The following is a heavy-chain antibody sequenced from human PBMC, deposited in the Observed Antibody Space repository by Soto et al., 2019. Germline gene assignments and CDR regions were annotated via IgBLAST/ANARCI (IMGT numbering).Heavy chain of an antibody. D-gene: IGHD2-21*01. CDR1: GGTFSNFV. J-gene: IGHJ4*02. Sequence: SVKFSCTASGGTFSNFVIGWVRQAPGQGLEWMGGNIPIFGTANYAQKFQGRVTIIADESTGTTYMELTSLRSEDTAVYYCARAPILVGETTYENYFDYWGQGTLVTVSS. CDR3: ARAPILVGETTYENYFDY. CDR2: NIPIFGTA. V-gene: IGHV1-69*13.